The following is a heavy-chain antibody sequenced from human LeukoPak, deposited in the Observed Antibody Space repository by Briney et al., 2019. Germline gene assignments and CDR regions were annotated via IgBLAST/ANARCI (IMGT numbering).Heavy chain of an antibody. CDR1: GYTFTSYY. Sequence: ASVKVSCKASGYTFTSYYMHWVRQAPGQGLEWMGIINPSGGSTNYAQKFQGRVTMTRDTSITTAYMELSRLTSDDTAVYYCARDLGYSRRCYDFSDWGQGTLVTVSS. D-gene: IGHD3-3*01. CDR2: INPSGGST. J-gene: IGHJ4*02. CDR3: ARDLGYSRRCYDFSD. V-gene: IGHV1-46*01.